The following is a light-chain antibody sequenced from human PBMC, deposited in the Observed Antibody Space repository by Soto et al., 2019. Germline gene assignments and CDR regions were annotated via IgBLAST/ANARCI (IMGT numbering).Light chain of an antibody. J-gene: IGKJ2*01. CDR1: RHVNSDY. CDR3: QQYGNSPMYT. Sequence: VLTQSPGTLSLSPGERATLSCRASRHVNSDYLTWYQQKPGQAPRLLIFGASTRATGVPDRFSGSGSVTDCTLTISRVEPEDFALYYCQQYGNSPMYTFGQGTKLEIK. CDR2: GAS. V-gene: IGKV3-20*01.